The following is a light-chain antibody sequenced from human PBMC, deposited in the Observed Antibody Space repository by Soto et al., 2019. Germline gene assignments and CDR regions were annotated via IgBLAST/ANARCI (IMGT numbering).Light chain of an antibody. J-gene: IGLJ3*02. CDR1: SSDVGGYNY. Sequence: QSALTQPASVSGSPGQSITISCTGTSSDVGGYNYVSWYQQHPGKAPKLMIXXXXXXXXXXXXXXXGSKSGNTASLTISGXXXXXXXXXXCSSYTSSSTRVFGGGTKLTVL. V-gene: IGLV2-14*01. CDR3: SSYTSSSTRV. CDR2: XXX.